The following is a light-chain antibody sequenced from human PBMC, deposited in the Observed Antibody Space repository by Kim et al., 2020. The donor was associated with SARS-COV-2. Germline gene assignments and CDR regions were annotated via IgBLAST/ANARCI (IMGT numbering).Light chain of an antibody. CDR2: DAS. Sequence: SLSPVESATLSCRASQSVSSYLAWYQQRPGQAPRLLIYDASSRATGIPARFSGSGSGIDFTLTISSLEPEDFAVYYCQQRSNWPPTFGGGTKVDIK. CDR3: QQRSNWPPT. J-gene: IGKJ4*01. CDR1: QSVSSY. V-gene: IGKV3-11*01.